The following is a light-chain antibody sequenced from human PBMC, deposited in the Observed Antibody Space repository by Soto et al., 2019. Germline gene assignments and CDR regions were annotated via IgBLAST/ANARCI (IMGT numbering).Light chain of an antibody. Sequence: DIVMTQSPDSLAVSLGETATINCKSSQSLLYSSNNRNYLVWYQHKPGQPPKLLIYWASTRELVVPDRFSGSGSGTDFTLNISRLQAEDVAVYYCQQYISIPITFGQGTRVEIK. V-gene: IGKV4-1*01. CDR2: WAS. CDR3: QQYISIPIT. CDR1: QSLLYSSNNRNY. J-gene: IGKJ5*01.